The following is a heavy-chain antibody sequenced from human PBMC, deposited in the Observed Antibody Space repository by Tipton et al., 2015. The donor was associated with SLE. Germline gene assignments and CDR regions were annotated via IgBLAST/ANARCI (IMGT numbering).Heavy chain of an antibody. CDR2: IYTSGAT. V-gene: IGHV4-4*07. CDR1: GFTFNSYA. CDR3: ARDFWSGNSHFFDL. J-gene: IGHJ5*02. Sequence: LRLSCAASGFTFNSYAVHWVRQAPGKGLEWIGRIYTSGATDHNPSLRSRVTVSRDTSKNQLSLKMTSVTAADTAVYYCARDFWSGNSHFFDLWGQGTLVTVSS. D-gene: IGHD3-3*01.